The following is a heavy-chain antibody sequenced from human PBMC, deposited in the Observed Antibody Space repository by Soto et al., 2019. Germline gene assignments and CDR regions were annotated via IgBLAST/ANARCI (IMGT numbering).Heavy chain of an antibody. V-gene: IGHV1-8*01. CDR3: ARDGYSSSWYVADYYYYYMDV. J-gene: IGHJ6*03. Sequence: GASVKVSCKASGYTFTSYDINWVRQATGQGLEWMGWMNTNSGNTGYAQKFQGRVTMTRNTSISTAYMELSSLRSEDTAVYYCARDGYSSSWYVADYYYYYMDVWGKGTTVTVSS. CDR2: MNTNSGNT. D-gene: IGHD6-13*01. CDR1: GYTFTSYD.